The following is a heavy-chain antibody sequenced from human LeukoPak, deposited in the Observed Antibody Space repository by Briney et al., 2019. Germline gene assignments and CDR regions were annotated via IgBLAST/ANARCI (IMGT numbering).Heavy chain of an antibody. Sequence: GESLKISCEGSGYSFTSYWIAWVRLMPGKGLEWMGIIYPGDLDTRYSPSFQGQVTISADKSISTAYLQWSSLKASDSAMYYCARGAAAGLRSRFDPWGQGTLVTVSS. CDR3: ARGAAAGLRSRFDP. CDR2: IYPGDLDT. J-gene: IGHJ5*02. D-gene: IGHD6-13*01. CDR1: GYSFTSYW. V-gene: IGHV5-51*01.